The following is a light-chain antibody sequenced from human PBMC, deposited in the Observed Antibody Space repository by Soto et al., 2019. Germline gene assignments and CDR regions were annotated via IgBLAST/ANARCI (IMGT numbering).Light chain of an antibody. J-gene: IGKJ4*01. Sequence: THSPAPLSLSPGKGDTLACRASQNISNYLIWYQQKPGQAPRLLIYGASKRATGIPDRFSGSGSGTDFTLTISRLEPEDFAVYYCHQYSTSPLTFGGGTNVAIK. CDR3: HQYSTSPLT. V-gene: IGKV3-20*01. CDR1: QNISNY. CDR2: GAS.